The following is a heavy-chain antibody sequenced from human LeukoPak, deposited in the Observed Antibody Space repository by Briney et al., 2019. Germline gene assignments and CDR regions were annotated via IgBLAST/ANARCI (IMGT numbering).Heavy chain of an antibody. Sequence: SGPTLVKPTQTLTLTRTFSGFSLSTSGVGVGWIRQPPGKALEWLALIYWDDDKRYSPSLKSRLTITKDTSKNQVVLTMTNMDPVDTATYYCAHLHHSYGRIPFVYWGQGTMVTVSS. J-gene: IGHJ4*02. V-gene: IGHV2-5*02. CDR2: IYWDDDK. CDR1: GFSLSTSGVG. D-gene: IGHD5-18*01. CDR3: AHLHHSYGRIPFVY.